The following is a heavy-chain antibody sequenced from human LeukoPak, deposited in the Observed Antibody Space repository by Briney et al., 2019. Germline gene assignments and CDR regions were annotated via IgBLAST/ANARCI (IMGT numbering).Heavy chain of an antibody. CDR3: AAIRSYSDAFDI. V-gene: IGHV5-51*01. CDR1: GYSFTSFW. J-gene: IGHJ3*02. D-gene: IGHD2-21*01. CDR2: IYPGDSET. Sequence: GESLKISCQGSGYSFTSFWIGWVRQMPGKGLGWMGIIYPGDSETRYTPSFQGQVTFSGDKSINTAYLQWSSLKASDTAIYYCAAIRSYSDAFDIWGQGTMVTVTS.